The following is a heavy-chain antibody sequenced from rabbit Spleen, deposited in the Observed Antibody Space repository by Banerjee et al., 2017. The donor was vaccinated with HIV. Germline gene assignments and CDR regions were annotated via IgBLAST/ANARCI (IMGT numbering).Heavy chain of an antibody. CDR3: ARDTSSSFSSYGMDL. J-gene: IGHJ6*01. D-gene: IGHD1-1*01. V-gene: IGHV1S45*01. Sequence: QEQLEESGGDLVKPEGSLTLTCTASGFSFSGSYYMCWVRQAPGKGLECIACIYADRSGSTYYANWAKGRFTISRTSSTTVTLEMTSLTAADTATYFCARDTSSSFSSYGMDLWGPGTLVTVS. CDR1: GFSFSGSYY. CDR2: IYADRSGST.